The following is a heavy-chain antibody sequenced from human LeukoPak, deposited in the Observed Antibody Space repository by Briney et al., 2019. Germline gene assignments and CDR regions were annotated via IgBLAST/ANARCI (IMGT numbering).Heavy chain of an antibody. V-gene: IGHV4-39*01. D-gene: IGHD4-11*01. CDR3: ARNLGQTWGTVTTDLWYFDH. J-gene: IGHJ4*02. Sequence: SETLSLTCTVSGASIITTNYYWGWIRQPPGKGLEWIGSISYSGNAYYNPSLRSRLSISMDASKNQFSLKVRSVAAADTAVYYCARNLGQTWGTVTTDLWYFDHWGQGTLVPVSS. CDR1: GASIITTNYY. CDR2: ISYSGNA.